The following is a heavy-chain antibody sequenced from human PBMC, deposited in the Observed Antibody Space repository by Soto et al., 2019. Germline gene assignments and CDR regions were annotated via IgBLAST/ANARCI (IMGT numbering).Heavy chain of an antibody. CDR3: ARLVVISPPGS. J-gene: IGHJ4*02. CDR2: MYYSGST. D-gene: IGHD3-3*02. Sequence: QLQLQESGPGLVKPSETLSLTCTVSGGSISSSNYHWGWIHQPPGKGLEWIGRMYYSGSTYYNPSLIRRSTIAAHTSKIPFAPQLPAVTPAPPAVYSCARLVVISPPGSWGQGTLVTAAS. CDR1: GGSISSSNYH. V-gene: IGHV4-39*01.